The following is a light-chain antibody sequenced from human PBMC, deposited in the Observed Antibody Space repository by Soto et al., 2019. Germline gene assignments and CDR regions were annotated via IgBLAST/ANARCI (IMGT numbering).Light chain of an antibody. J-gene: IGKJ4*01. CDR3: QQRNNWPST. V-gene: IGKV3-11*01. CDR2: DAS. CDR1: PSISGC. Sequence: EIVLTQSPATLSSSPGNRATLSCRASPSISGCFACYQQKPGQAPKLLIYDASNRATGSPARFSGNGSGTNFPLTINSLEHYDFAVYYGQQRNNWPSTFGGGTKVVIK.